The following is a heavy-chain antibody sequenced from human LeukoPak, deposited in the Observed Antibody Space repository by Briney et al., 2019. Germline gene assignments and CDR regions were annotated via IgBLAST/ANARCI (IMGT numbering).Heavy chain of an antibody. CDR1: GGTFSSYA. Sequence: SVKVSCKASGGTFSSYAISWVRQAPGQGLEWMGRIIPIFGIANYAQRFQGRVTVTADKSTSTAYMELSSLRSEDTAVYYCARAASQGPPYYFDYWGQGTLVTVSS. J-gene: IGHJ4*02. V-gene: IGHV1-69*04. CDR2: IIPIFGIA. CDR3: ARAASQGPPYYFDY.